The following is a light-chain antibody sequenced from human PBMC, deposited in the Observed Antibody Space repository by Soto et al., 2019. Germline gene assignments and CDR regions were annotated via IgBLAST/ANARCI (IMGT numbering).Light chain of an antibody. J-gene: IGKJ2*02. V-gene: IGKV1-5*03. CDR2: KAS. Sequence: DIQMTQSPSTLSASVGDRVTITCRASQSINSWLSWYQQKPGEAPHLLIYKASRLESGVPSRFSGSGSGTEFTLTISSLQPDDFATYYCQQYDNCPCTFGQGTKLEIK. CDR3: QQYDNCPCT. CDR1: QSINSW.